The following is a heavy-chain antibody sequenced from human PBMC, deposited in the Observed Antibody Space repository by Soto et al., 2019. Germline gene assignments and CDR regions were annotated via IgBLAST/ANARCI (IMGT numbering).Heavy chain of an antibody. CDR1: GFTFSNAW. V-gene: IGHV3-15*07. CDR2: IKSKTDGGTT. J-gene: IGHJ4*02. D-gene: IGHD3-22*01. CDR3: TTDPDYYDSSGYYFPGFDY. Sequence: GGSLRLSCAASGFTFSNAWMNWVRQAPGKGLEWVGRIKSKTDGGTTDYAAPVKGRFTISRDDSKNTLYLQMNSLKTEDTAVYYCTTDPDYYDSSGYYFPGFDYWGQGTLVTVSS.